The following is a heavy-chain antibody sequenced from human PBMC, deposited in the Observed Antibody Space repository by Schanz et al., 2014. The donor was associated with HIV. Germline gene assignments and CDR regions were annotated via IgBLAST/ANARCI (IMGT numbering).Heavy chain of an antibody. CDR3: AKDPNDREKAFDY. Sequence: EVQLLESGGGLVQPGGSLRLSCAASGFTFSNYAMTWVRQAPGKGLEWVSAISGGSTYYADSVKGRFTISRDNAKNTLYLQMNSLRAVDTAVYYCAKDPNDREKAFDYWGQGTLVTVSS. J-gene: IGHJ4*02. CDR1: GFTFSNYA. V-gene: IGHV3-23*01. CDR2: ISGGST. D-gene: IGHD3-22*01.